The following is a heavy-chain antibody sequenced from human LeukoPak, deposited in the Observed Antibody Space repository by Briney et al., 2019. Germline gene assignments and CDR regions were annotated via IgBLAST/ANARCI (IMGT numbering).Heavy chain of an antibody. CDR2: IYYSGST. CDR1: GGSISSSSYY. V-gene: IGHV4-39*07. Sequence: SETLSLTCTVSGGSISSSSYYWGWIRQPPGKGLEWIGSIYYSGSTYYNPSLKSRVTISVDTSKNQFSLKLSSVTAADTAVYYCARDSPFIIAARPGFDAFDIWGQGTMVTVSS. D-gene: IGHD6-6*01. J-gene: IGHJ3*02. CDR3: ARDSPFIIAARPGFDAFDI.